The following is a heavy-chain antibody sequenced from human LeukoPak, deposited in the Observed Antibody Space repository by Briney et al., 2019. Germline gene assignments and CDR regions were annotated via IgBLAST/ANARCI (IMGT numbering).Heavy chain of an antibody. D-gene: IGHD6-19*01. CDR1: WGSPNKYH. J-gene: IGHJ4*02. CDR3: AREVGSGGWYIDY. V-gene: IGHV4-59*01. Sequence: LGAPSLTRTVPWGSPNKYHRNWIRAPPREGMERFGYIYYLGNTDYNPSLKSRVTISLDTSKNQFSLKLTSVTAADTAVYYCAREVGSGGWYIDYWGQGTLVTVSS. CDR2: IYYLGNT.